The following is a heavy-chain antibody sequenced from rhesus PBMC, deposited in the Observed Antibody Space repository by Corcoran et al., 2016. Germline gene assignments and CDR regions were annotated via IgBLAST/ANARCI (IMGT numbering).Heavy chain of an antibody. J-gene: IGHJ4*01. D-gene: IGHD3-22*01. Sequence: QVQLQESGSGMVNPSETLSLTCAVSGGSLSNYYWNWFPHPPGKGLEGIGSIGWIGYIGGTTGTTYYHPSLKSRVAISRDTSKNQLSLMLSSVSAADTAVYYCARTRSGAYVGGYFDFWGQGALVTVSS. CDR2: IGGTTGTT. V-gene: IGHV4-165*02. CDR3: ARTRSGAYVGGYFDF. CDR1: GGSLSNYY.